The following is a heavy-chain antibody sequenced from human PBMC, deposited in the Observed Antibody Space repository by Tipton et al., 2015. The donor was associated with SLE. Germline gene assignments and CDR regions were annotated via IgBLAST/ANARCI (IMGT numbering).Heavy chain of an antibody. CDR2: IYTSGNT. Sequence: TLSLTCTVSGASVSSSFHQWSWVRQPAEKGLEWIGHIYTSGNTNYNPSLQSRVSMSIDTSKNQLSLRLSSVSAADTAVYYCARMGNYEYVHIDALDLWGQGTMVIVSS. CDR3: ARMGNYEYVHIDALDL. D-gene: IGHD1-7*01. J-gene: IGHJ3*01. CDR1: GASVSSSFHQ. V-gene: IGHV4-61*09.